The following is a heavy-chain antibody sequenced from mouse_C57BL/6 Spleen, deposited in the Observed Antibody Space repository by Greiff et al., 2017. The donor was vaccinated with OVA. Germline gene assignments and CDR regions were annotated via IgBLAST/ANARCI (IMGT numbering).Heavy chain of an antibody. CDR2: ISDGGSYT. D-gene: IGHD2-4*01. Sequence: EVQLQESGGGLVKPGGSLKLSCAASGFTFSSYAMSWVRQTPEKRLEWVATISDGGSYTYYPDNVKGRFTISRDNAKNNLYLQMSHLKSEDTAMYYCARDQGDYDGGDYYAMDYWGQGTSVTVSS. J-gene: IGHJ4*01. CDR3: ARDQGDYDGGDYYAMDY. CDR1: GFTFSSYA. V-gene: IGHV5-4*01.